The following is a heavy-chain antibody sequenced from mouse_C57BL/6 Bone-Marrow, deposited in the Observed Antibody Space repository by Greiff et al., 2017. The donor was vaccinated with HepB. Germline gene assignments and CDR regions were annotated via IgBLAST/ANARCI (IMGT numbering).Heavy chain of an antibody. CDR3: ARGDHSNPWGFDY. V-gene: IGHV5-4*03. J-gene: IGHJ2*01. D-gene: IGHD2-5*01. Sequence: DVKLVESGGGLVKPGGSLKLSCAASGFTFSSYAMSWVRQTPEKRLEWVATISDGGSYTYYPDNVKGRFTISRDNAKNNLYLQMSHLKSEDTAMYYCARGDHSNPWGFDYWGQGTTLTVSS. CDR1: GFTFSSYA. CDR2: ISDGGSYT.